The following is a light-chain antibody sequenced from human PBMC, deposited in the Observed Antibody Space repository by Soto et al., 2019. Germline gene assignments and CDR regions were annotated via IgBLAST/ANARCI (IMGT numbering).Light chain of an antibody. CDR2: EVS. Sequence: QSALTQPASVSGSPGQSITISCTGTSSDVGNYKYVSWYQQHPGKAPKLMIYEVSNRPSGVSNRFSGSKSGNTASLTISGLQAEDEAEYYCSSYTSSSTDVFGTGTKVTVL. CDR3: SSYTSSSTDV. J-gene: IGLJ1*01. V-gene: IGLV2-14*01. CDR1: SSDVGNYKY.